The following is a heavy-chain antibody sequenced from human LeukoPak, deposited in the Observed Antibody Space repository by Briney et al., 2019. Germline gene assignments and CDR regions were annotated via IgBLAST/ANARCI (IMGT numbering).Heavy chain of an antibody. CDR2: ISAYNGNT. V-gene: IGHV1-18*01. Sequence: GASVKVSCKASGSTFTSYGISWVRQAPGQGLEWMGWISAYNGNTNYAQKLQGRVTMTTATSTSTAYMELRILRSDDTAVYYCARDPFPNCSGGSCYSYYWGQGTLVTVSS. CDR1: GSTFTSYG. J-gene: IGHJ4*02. D-gene: IGHD2-15*01. CDR3: ARDPFPNCSGGSCYSYY.